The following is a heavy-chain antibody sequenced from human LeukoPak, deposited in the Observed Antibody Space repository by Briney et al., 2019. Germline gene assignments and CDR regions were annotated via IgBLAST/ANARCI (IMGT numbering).Heavy chain of an antibody. CDR2: INPSTGST. D-gene: IGHD1-26*01. CDR3: TRGGSGSYLGVDDY. V-gene: IGHV1-46*01. CDR1: GYTFTSYY. J-gene: IGHJ4*02. Sequence: ASVKVSCKAFGYTFTSYYMHWVRQAPGEGLVWMGIINPSTGSTSYAQKLQDRVTITRDTSTSTVYMELSSLRSEDTAVYYCTRGGSGSYLGVDDYWGQGTLVTVSS.